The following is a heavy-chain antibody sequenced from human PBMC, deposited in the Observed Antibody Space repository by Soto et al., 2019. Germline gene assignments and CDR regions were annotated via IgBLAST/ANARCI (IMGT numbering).Heavy chain of an antibody. CDR3: AREGRPYYDMLKRYYPKENWFDP. CDR1: GFTFSSYA. CDR2: ISYDGSNK. V-gene: IGHV3-30-3*01. Sequence: QVQLVESGGGVVQPGRSMRLSCAASGFTFSSYAMHWVRQAPGKGLEWVAVISYDGSNKYYADSVKGRFTISRDNSKNTLYMQMNSLRAEDTAVYYCAREGRPYYDMLKRYYPKENWFDPWGQGTLVNVSS. J-gene: IGHJ5*01. D-gene: IGHD3-9*01.